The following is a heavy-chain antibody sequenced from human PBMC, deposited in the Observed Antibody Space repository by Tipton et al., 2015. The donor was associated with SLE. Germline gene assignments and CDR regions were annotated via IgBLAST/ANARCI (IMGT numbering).Heavy chain of an antibody. J-gene: IGHJ4*02. CDR2: ISTYNGDT. CDR1: GYTFDNYA. V-gene: IGHV1-18*01. D-gene: IGHD6-19*01. CDR3: ARSEYSSGLIDY. Sequence: QLVQSGVEVKKPGASVRVSCKASGYTFDNYAISWVRQAPGQGLEWMGWISTYNGDTVYARKLQGRVTLTTDTSTRTAYMELRSLRSDDTAVYYCARSEYSSGLIDYWGQGTLVTVSS.